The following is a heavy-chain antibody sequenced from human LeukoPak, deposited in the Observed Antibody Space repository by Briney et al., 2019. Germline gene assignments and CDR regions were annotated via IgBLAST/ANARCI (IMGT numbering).Heavy chain of an antibody. Sequence: GGSLRLSCAASGFTFDDYGMSWVRQAPGKGLEWVSGINWNGGSTGYADSVKGRFTISRDNAKNSLYLQMNSLRAEDTALYHCARGGEFRSGTIFGVIRYMDVWGKGTTVTVSS. V-gene: IGHV3-20*01. D-gene: IGHD3-3*01. J-gene: IGHJ6*03. CDR2: INWNGGST. CDR1: GFTFDDYG. CDR3: ARGGEFRSGTIFGVIRYMDV.